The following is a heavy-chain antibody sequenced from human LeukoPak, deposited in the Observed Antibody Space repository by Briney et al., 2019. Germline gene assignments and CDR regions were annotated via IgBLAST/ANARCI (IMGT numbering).Heavy chain of an antibody. D-gene: IGHD1-26*01. CDR2: ISAYNGNT. V-gene: IGHV1-18*01. CDR1: GYTFTSYG. J-gene: IGHJ5*02. CDR3: ARVRLVGAINWFDP. Sequence: ASVKVSCKASGYTFTSYGISWVRQAPGQGLEWMGWISAYNGNTNYAKKLQGRVTMTTDTSTRTAYMEMRSLRSDDTAVYYCARVRLVGAINWFDPWGQGTLVTVSS.